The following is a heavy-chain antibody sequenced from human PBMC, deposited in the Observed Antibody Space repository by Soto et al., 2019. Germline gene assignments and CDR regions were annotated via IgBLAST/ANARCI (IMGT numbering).Heavy chain of an antibody. CDR2: IYPGDSDT. V-gene: IGHV5-51*01. CDR1: GYSFTSYW. Sequence: GESLKISCKGSGYSFTSYWIGWVRQMPGKGLEWMGIIYPGDSDTRYSPSFQGQVTISADKSISTAYLQWSSLKASDTAMYYCARSPPNYYDSSGPSYDAFDIWGQGTMVTVSS. D-gene: IGHD3-22*01. J-gene: IGHJ3*02. CDR3: ARSPPNYYDSSGPSYDAFDI.